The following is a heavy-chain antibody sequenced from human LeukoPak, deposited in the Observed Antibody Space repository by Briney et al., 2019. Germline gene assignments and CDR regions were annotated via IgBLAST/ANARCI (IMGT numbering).Heavy chain of an antibody. CDR2: IYYSGSK. V-gene: IGHV4-59*01. CDR3: SRGGDYCNSFDP. CDR1: GRSLRGYY. D-gene: IGHD4-17*01. J-gene: IGHJ5*02. Sequence: SETLSLPCSVSGRSLRGYYWNWLRPPPGKGLEWIGYIYYSGSKNYNPALKNRVTISVDKAKMQFSLNLASVTAADTAVYYCSRGGDYCNSFDPWGQGTLVSVSS.